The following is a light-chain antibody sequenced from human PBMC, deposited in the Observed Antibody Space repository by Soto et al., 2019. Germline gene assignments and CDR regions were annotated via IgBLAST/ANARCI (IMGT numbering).Light chain of an antibody. CDR2: LNSDGSH. V-gene: IGLV4-69*01. J-gene: IGLJ2*01. Sequence: QLVLTQLPSASASLGASVKLTCTLSSGHSSYAIAWHQQLPEKGPRFLMKLNSDGSHSKGDGIPDRFSGSSSGAERYLIISGLQSEDEADYYCQTWGTGIRVFGGGTKLTVL. CDR3: QTWGTGIRV. CDR1: SGHSSYA.